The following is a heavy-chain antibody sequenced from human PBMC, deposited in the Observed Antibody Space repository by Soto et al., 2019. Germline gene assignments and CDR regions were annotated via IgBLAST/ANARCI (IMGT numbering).Heavy chain of an antibody. Sequence: GGSLRLSCAASGFTFSSYAMSWVRQAPGKGLEWVSAISGSGGSTYYADSVKGRFTISRDNSKNTLYLQMNSLRAEDTAVYYCAKDWEGIAAAGYYFDYWGQGTLVTVSS. V-gene: IGHV3-23*01. CDR2: ISGSGGST. D-gene: IGHD6-13*01. CDR3: AKDWEGIAAAGYYFDY. J-gene: IGHJ4*02. CDR1: GFTFSSYA.